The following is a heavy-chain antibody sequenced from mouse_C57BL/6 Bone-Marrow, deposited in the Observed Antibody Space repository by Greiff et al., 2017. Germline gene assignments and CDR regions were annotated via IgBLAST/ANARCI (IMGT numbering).Heavy chain of an antibody. D-gene: IGHD2-1*01. V-gene: IGHV5-17*01. CDR2: ISSGSSTI. J-gene: IGHJ4*01. Sequence: LVESGGGLVKPGGSLKLSCAASGFTFSDYGMHWVRQAPEKGLEWVAYISSGSSTIYYADTVKGRFTISRDNAKNTLFLQMTSLRSEDTAMYYCAGGNYEREMDYWGQGTSVTVSS. CDR3: AGGNYEREMDY. CDR1: GFTFSDYG.